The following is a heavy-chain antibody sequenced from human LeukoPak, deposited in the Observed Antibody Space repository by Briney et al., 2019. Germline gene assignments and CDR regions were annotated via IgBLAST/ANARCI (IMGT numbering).Heavy chain of an antibody. Sequence: GESLKISCKGSGYSFTSCWIGWVRQMPGKILEWMGSIYPGDSDTRYSPSFQGQVTISADKSISTAYLQWSSLKASDTAMYYCARARKRGGSNFRYDAFDIWGQGTMVTVSS. J-gene: IGHJ3*02. CDR2: IYPGDSDT. V-gene: IGHV5-51*01. CDR3: ARARKRGGSNFRYDAFDI. D-gene: IGHD5-24*01. CDR1: GYSFTSCW.